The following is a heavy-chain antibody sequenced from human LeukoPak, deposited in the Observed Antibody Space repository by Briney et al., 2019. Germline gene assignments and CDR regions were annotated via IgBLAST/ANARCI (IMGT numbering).Heavy chain of an antibody. CDR1: GFTFSSYS. D-gene: IGHD2-2*01. Sequence: GGSLRLSCAASGFTFSSYSMNWVRQAPGKGLEWVSSISSSSSYIYHADSVKGRFTISRDNAKNSLYLQMNSLRAEDTAVYYCATSLDQYFDYWGQGTLVTVSS. CDR2: ISSSSSYI. J-gene: IGHJ4*02. CDR3: ATSLDQYFDY. V-gene: IGHV3-21*01.